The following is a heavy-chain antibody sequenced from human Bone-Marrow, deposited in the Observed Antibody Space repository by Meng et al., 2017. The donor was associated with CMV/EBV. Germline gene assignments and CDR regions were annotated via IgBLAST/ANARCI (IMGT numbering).Heavy chain of an antibody. V-gene: IGHV4-34*01. CDR1: GGSFSGYY. Sequence: CAVSGGSFSGYYWSWIRQPPGKGLEWIGEINHSGSTNYNPSLKSRVTISVDTSKNQFSLKLSSVTAADTAVYYCARDTAMATGRFDYWGQGTLVTVSS. D-gene: IGHD5-18*01. CDR3: ARDTAMATGRFDY. CDR2: INHSGST. J-gene: IGHJ4*02.